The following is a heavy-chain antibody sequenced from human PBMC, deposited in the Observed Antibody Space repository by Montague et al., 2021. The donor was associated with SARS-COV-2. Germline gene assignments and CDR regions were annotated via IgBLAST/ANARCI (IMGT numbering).Heavy chain of an antibody. D-gene: IGHD5-12*01. CDR3: ARAVIYGGYAFAYFDF. J-gene: IGHJ4*02. V-gene: IGHV4-61*02. Sequence: TLSLTCTVSGGSISSDSYYWSWIRQPAGKGLEWIGRVYTTGSTNYNPSLKSRVTISGATSRNRFSLRLTSVTAADTAMYYCARAVIYGGYAFAYFDFWGRGGLATVS. CDR2: VYTTGST. CDR1: GGSISSDSYY.